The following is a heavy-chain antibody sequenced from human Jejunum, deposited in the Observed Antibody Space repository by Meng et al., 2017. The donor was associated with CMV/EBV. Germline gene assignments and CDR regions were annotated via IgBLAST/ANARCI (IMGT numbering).Heavy chain of an antibody. D-gene: IGHD3-3*02. J-gene: IGHJ4*02. V-gene: IGHV3-30-3*01. CDR3: ATDPSKSPMNYSDY. CDR1: GFTFSSYS. Sequence: GFTFSSYSIHWVRQAPGKGLEWVAGTSVDGGDEYYADSVKGRFTISRDNSKNTLYLQMSSLRVEDTALYYCATDPSKSPMNYSDYWGQGTLVTVSS. CDR2: TSVDGGDE.